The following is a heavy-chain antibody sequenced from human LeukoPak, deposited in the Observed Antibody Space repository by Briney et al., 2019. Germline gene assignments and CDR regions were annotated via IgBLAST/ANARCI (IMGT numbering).Heavy chain of an antibody. J-gene: IGHJ4*02. CDR1: GLTFNRYN. D-gene: IGHD6-19*01. CDR3: ARVRAVAGGFDN. CDR2: INRKSTTI. Sequence: GGSLRLPCAASGLTFNRYNLSWVRQAPGKGLEWISYINRKSTTIYDADSVKGRFTISRDSAKNSLFLQMNGLTEEDTAVYYCARVRAVAGGFDNWGQGTLVTVSS. V-gene: IGHV3-48*02.